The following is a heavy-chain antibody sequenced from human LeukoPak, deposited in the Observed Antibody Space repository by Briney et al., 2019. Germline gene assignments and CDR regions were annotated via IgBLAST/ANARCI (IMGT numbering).Heavy chain of an antibody. J-gene: IGHJ4*02. V-gene: IGHV3-21*01. CDR2: ISSSSSYI. D-gene: IGHD1-20*01. CDR3: ARYKEPDEHNWNADWPFDY. CDR1: GFTFSSYS. Sequence: PGGSLRLSCAASGFTFSSYSMNWVRQAPGKGLEWVSSISSSSSYIYYADSVKGRFTISRDNAKNSLYLQMNSLRAEDTAVYYCARYKEPDEHNWNADWPFDYWARGTLVTVSS.